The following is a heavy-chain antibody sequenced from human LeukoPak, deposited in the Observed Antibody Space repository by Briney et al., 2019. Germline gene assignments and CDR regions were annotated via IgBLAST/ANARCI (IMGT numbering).Heavy chain of an antibody. CDR1: GGSISSGAYY. Sequence: PSETLSLTCTVSGGSISSGAYYWSWIRQPPGKDLEWMGYIYHSGSPYYNPSLKSRVTISGDRSKNQFSLRLTSVSAADTAVYYCARALYSGRYSAPYYFDYWGQGTLVTVSS. J-gene: IGHJ4*02. CDR2: IYHSGSP. CDR3: ARALYSGRYSAPYYFDY. D-gene: IGHD1-26*01. V-gene: IGHV4-30-2*01.